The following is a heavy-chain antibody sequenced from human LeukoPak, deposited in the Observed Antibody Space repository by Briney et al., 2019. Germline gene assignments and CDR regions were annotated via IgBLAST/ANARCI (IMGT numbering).Heavy chain of an antibody. J-gene: IGHJ3*02. D-gene: IGHD3-16*01. Sequence: GGSLRLSCAASGFTLSSYSMNLVRQAPGKGLEWVSYISSSTITIYYADSVEGRFTISRDNSKNTLFLQMASLRAEDTAVYYCVKTMMTFGGVIRTDAFDIWGQGTMVIVSS. V-gene: IGHV3-48*04. CDR3: VKTMMTFGGVIRTDAFDI. CDR2: ISSSTITI. CDR1: GFTLSSYS.